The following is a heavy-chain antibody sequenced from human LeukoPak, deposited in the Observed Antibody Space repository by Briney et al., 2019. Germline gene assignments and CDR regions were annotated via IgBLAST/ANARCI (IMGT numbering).Heavy chain of an antibody. CDR1: GYTFTGYY. V-gene: IGHV1-2*06. Sequence: GASVKVSCKASGYTFTGYYMHWVRQAPGQGLEWMGRINPNSGGTNYAQKFQGRVTMTRDTSISTAYMELSRLRSDDTAVYYCARLPLIYYDSSGYLPYFDYWGQGTLVTVSS. CDR2: INPNSGGT. J-gene: IGHJ4*02. D-gene: IGHD3-22*01. CDR3: ARLPLIYYDSSGYLPYFDY.